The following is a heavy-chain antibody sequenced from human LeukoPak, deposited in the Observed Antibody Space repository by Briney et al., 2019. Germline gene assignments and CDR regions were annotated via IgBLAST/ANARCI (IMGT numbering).Heavy chain of an antibody. D-gene: IGHD1-26*01. CDR2: ISRSSSYI. CDR1: GFTFSSYS. J-gene: IGHJ3*02. V-gene: IGHV3-21*01. Sequence: GGSLRLSCAASGFTFSSYSMNWVRQAPGRGLEWVSSISRSSSYISYADSVKSRFTISRDNDKTSLYLQMNSLRAEDTAVYYCARALPSPLYSGSYADAFDIWGQGTMVTVSS. CDR3: ARALPSPLYSGSYADAFDI.